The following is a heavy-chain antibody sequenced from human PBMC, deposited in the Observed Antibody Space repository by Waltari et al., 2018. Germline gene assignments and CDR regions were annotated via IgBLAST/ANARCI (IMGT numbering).Heavy chain of an antibody. CDR2: IYHDGTS. CDR3: ARPGSSSPYYWFNP. D-gene: IGHD6-13*01. Sequence: QLQLQESGPGQVEPSGTLSLTCTVSGGAISGSGYSWGWLRQPPGKEVEWIASIYHDGTSYYTPSLKSRVTISVDTFKNTFSLTVNSVTAADTAIYYCARPGSSSPYYWFNPWGQGTLVTVAP. J-gene: IGHJ5*02. V-gene: IGHV4-39*01. CDR1: GGAISGSGYS.